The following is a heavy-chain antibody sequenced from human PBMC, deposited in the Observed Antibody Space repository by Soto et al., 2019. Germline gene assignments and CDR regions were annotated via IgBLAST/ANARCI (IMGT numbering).Heavy chain of an antibody. D-gene: IGHD3-3*01. CDR2: VYHTGRS. CDR1: GGSFKSASYS. J-gene: IGHJ4*03. CDR3: ARDFAYFDS. Sequence: PSETLSLTCTVSGGSFKSASYSRSWIRQPPGKGLEWIGYVYHTGRSSYNPSLKSRVSISMDTSKNQFSLNLDSVTAADTAVYFCARDFAYFDSWGHGTLVTVSS. V-gene: IGHV4-61*01.